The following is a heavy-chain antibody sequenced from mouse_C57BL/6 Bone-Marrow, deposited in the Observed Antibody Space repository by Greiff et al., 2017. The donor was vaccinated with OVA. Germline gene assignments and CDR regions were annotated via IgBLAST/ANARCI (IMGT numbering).Heavy chain of an antibody. J-gene: IGHJ2*01. Sequence: VQLKQSGPVLVKPGASVKMSCKASGYTFTDYYMNWVKQSHGKSLEWIGVINPYNGGTSYNQKFKGKATLTVDKSSSTAYMELNSLTSEDSAVYYCAIYDEGFDYWGQGTTLTVSS. D-gene: IGHD2-12*01. V-gene: IGHV1-19*01. CDR2: INPYNGGT. CDR1: GYTFTDYY. CDR3: AIYDEGFDY.